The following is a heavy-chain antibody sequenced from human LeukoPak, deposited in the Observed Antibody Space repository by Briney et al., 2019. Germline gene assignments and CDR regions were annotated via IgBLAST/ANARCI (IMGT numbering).Heavy chain of an antibody. CDR1: GYTCTRYG. Sequence: ASVKVSCKASGYTCTRYGISWVRQAPGQGLEWMGWISAYNGNTNSAQKLQGRVTMTTDTSTSTAYMELRSLRSDDTAVYYCAREVNPPSIFGVVIPDYWGQGTLVTVSS. CDR3: AREVNPPSIFGVVIPDY. D-gene: IGHD3-3*01. V-gene: IGHV1-18*01. CDR2: ISAYNGNT. J-gene: IGHJ4*02.